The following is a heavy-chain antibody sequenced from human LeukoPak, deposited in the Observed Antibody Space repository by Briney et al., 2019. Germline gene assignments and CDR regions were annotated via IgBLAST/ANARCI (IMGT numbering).Heavy chain of an antibody. D-gene: IGHD3-22*01. CDR3: ASMGYYDSSGYNFDY. CDR2: IYPGDSDT. V-gene: IGHV5-51*01. J-gene: IGHJ4*02. Sequence: GASLQISCEGAGSSFTSYWIGWVRQLPGKGLEWMGIIYPGDSDTRYSPSFQGQVTTSADKSISTAYLQWSSLKASDTAMYYCASMGYYDSSGYNFDYWGQGTLVTVSS. CDR1: GSSFTSYW.